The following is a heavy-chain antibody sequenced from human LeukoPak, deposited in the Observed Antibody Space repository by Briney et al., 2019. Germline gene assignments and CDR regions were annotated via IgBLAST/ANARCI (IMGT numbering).Heavy chain of an antibody. D-gene: IGHD5-12*01. Sequence: ASVKVSCKASGYTFNDYYIHWVRQAPGQGLEWMGWINPDSGGTKYAQKFQGRVTMTSDTSVRTVYMELSRLTYDDTAVFYCTREARAGNWFDPWGQGTLVTVSS. V-gene: IGHV1-2*02. CDR3: TREARAGNWFDP. J-gene: IGHJ5*02. CDR2: INPDSGGT. CDR1: GYTFNDYY.